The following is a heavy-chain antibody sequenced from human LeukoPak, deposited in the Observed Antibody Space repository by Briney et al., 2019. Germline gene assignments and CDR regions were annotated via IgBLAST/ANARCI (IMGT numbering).Heavy chain of an antibody. J-gene: IGHJ5*02. V-gene: IGHV3-30-3*01. Sequence: PGGSLRLSCVASGFSLSNFQMYWVRQAPGKGLEWVSIIPLDGSTEFYADSVKGRFTISRDSASNTLHLEMNNLRTEDTAVYYCMRDYMGWFDPWGQGTLVTVSS. CDR3: MRDYMGWFDP. CDR2: IPLDGSTE. D-gene: IGHD3-10*01. CDR1: GFSLSNFQ.